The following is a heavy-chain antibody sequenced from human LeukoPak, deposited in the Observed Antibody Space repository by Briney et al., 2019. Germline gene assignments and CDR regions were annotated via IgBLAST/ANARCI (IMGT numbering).Heavy chain of an antibody. Sequence: GGSLRLSCAASGFTFSSYSMNWVRQAPGKGLEWVSSISSSSSYIYYADSVKGRFTISRDNAKNTLYLQMNSLRAEDTAVYYCAREHDYGDHEDYWGQGTLVTVSS. V-gene: IGHV3-21*01. CDR3: AREHDYGDHEDY. CDR2: ISSSSSYI. CDR1: GFTFSSYS. D-gene: IGHD4-17*01. J-gene: IGHJ4*02.